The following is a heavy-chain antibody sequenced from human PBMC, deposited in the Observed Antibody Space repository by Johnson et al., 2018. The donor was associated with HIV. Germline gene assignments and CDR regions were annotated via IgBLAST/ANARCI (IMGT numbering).Heavy chain of an antibody. CDR2: INWTGGST. CDR3: ARDWDYYDSSGYYYANMVDAFDV. CDR1: GFTFDDFG. Sequence: VHLVESGGGVVRPGGSLRLSCAASGFTFDDFGMSWVRQSPGKGLEWVSGINWTGGSTGYADSVKGRFTISRDNAKNSLYLQMNSLRAEDTALYYCARDWDYYDSSGYYYANMVDAFDVWGQGTVVTVSS. J-gene: IGHJ3*01. D-gene: IGHD3-22*01. V-gene: IGHV3-20*04.